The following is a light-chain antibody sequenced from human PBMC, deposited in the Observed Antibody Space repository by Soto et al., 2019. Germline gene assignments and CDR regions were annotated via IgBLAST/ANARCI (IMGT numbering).Light chain of an antibody. V-gene: IGLV4-69*01. Sequence: QLVLTQSPSASASLGASVKLTCTLSSGHSNYAIAWHQQQSEKGPRYLTKLNSDGSHSKGDGIPDRFSGSSSGAERYLTISSLQSEDEADYYCQTWASGIVVFGGRTKLTVL. CDR1: SGHSNYA. CDR3: QTWASGIVV. CDR2: LNSDGSH. J-gene: IGLJ2*01.